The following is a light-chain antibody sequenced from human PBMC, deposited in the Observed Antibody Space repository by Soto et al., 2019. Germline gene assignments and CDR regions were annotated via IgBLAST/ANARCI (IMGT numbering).Light chain of an antibody. CDR2: GAS. J-gene: IGKJ4*01. V-gene: IGKV3-20*01. Sequence: EIVMTQSPATLSVSPGERAILSCRASQSVTSNLAWYQQKPGQAPRLLIYGASSRATGIPDRFSGSGSGTDFTLTISRLEHEDFEVYYCQQYGSSQLTLGGGTKVDIK. CDR3: QQYGSSQLT. CDR1: QSVTSN.